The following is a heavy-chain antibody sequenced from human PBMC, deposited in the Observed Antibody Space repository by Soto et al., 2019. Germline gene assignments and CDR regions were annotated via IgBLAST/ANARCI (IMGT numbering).Heavy chain of an antibody. CDR2: ISGSGGST. D-gene: IGHD3-10*01. CDR3: VKDRAYYGSGSPDY. V-gene: IGHV3-23*01. J-gene: IGHJ4*02. CDR1: GFTFSSYA. Sequence: PWGSLRLSCAASGFTFSSYAMSWVRQAPGKGLEWVSAISGSGGSTYYADSVKGRFTISRDNSKNTLYLQMNSLRAEDTAVYYCVKDRAYYGSGSPDYWGQGTLVTVSS.